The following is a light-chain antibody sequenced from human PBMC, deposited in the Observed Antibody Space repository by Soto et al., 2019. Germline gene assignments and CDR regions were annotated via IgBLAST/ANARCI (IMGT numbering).Light chain of an antibody. J-gene: IGKJ5*01. Sequence: DIQMTQSPSSLSASVGDRVTITCQASHDIKDFLNWFQEKPGKAPKLLIYDASNLQTGVPSRFSGSGSGTHFTFTSSSLQPEDIATYYCQRYDSLPPTFGQGTRLDIK. V-gene: IGKV1-33*01. CDR1: HDIKDF. CDR3: QRYDSLPPT. CDR2: DAS.